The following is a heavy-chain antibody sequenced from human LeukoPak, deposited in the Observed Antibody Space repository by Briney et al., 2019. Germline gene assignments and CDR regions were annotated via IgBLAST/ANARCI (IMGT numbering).Heavy chain of an antibody. CDR1: GFTFSSYW. CDR2: IKQDGSEK. Sequence: GGSLRLSCAASGFTFSSYWMSWVRQAPGRGLEWVANIKQDGSEKYYVGSVKGRFTISRDNAKNSLYLQMNSLRAEDTAVYYCARDRIRCSSTSCIYYGMDVWGQGTTVTVSS. CDR3: ARDRIRCSSTSCIYYGMDV. J-gene: IGHJ6*02. D-gene: IGHD2-2*01. V-gene: IGHV3-7*03.